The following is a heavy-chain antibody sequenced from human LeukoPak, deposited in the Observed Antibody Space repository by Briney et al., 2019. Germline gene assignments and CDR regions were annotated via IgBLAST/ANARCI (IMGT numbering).Heavy chain of an antibody. CDR3: AIPIDYGSGSYDY. Sequence: GGSLRLSCAASGFTFSGSAMHWVRQASGKGLEWVGRIRSKANSYATAYAASVKGRFTISRDDSKNTAYLQMNSLRAEDTAVYYCAIPIDYGSGSYDYWGQGTLVTVSS. CDR1: GFTFSGSA. CDR2: IRSKANSYAT. J-gene: IGHJ4*02. D-gene: IGHD3-10*01. V-gene: IGHV3-73*01.